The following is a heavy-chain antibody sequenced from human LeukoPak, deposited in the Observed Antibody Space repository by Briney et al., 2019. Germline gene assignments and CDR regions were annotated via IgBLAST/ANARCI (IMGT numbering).Heavy chain of an antibody. J-gene: IGHJ4*02. D-gene: IGHD3-22*01. CDR1: GGPISSSSYY. CDR2: IYDSGCT. CDR3: ARGEGNYYESSGYGIDY. Sequence: SETLSLTCTVSGGPISSSSYYWGWFRQPPGKGLERMGRIYDSGCTDYNRSLKSRDTISVDTSKKQFALEVSSVTAAHTAVYYYARGEGNYYESSGYGIDYWGQGTLVTVS. V-gene: IGHV4-39*06.